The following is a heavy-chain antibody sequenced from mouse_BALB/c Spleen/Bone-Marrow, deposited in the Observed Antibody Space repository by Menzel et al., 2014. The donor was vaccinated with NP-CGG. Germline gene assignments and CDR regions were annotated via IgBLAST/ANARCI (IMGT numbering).Heavy chain of an antibody. Sequence: QVQLQQSGAELVKPGTSVNMSCKASGYTFTSYWMHWVKQRPGQGLEWIGDIYPGTNSTNYNEKFKTKATLTVDTSSRTAYMQLSSPTSEDSAVYYCAREEDFFDYWGQGTTLTVSS. CDR3: AREEDFFDY. CDR2: IYPGTNST. J-gene: IGHJ2*01. V-gene: IGHV1-55*01. CDR1: GYTFTSYW.